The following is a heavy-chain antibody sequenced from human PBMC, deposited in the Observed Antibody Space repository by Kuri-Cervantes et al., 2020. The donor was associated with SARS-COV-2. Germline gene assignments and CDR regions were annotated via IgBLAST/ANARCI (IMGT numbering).Heavy chain of an antibody. CDR3: VQQTAVVDYYFDF. V-gene: IGHV3-64D*06. J-gene: IGHJ4*02. D-gene: IGHD4-11*01. CDR1: GLSFGNSV. CDR2: INSNGGSI. Sequence: GESLKISCSASGLSFGNSVMHWVRQAPGKGLQYVSSINSNGGSIYHTDSAKGRFTISRDNSKNTLYLQMSSLRAEDTAVYYCVQQTAVVDYYFDFWGQGTLVTVSS.